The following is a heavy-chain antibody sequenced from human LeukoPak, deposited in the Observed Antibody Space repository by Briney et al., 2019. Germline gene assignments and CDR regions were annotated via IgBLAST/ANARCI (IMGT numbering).Heavy chain of an antibody. CDR3: AKDPSEQQWLVIWYYFDY. CDR1: GFTFSSYA. V-gene: IGHV3-23*01. CDR2: ISGSGGST. Sequence: QSGGSLRLSCAASGFTFSSYAMSWVRQAPGKGLEWVSAISGSGGSTYYADSVKGRFTISRDNSKNTLYLQMNSLRAEDTAVYYCAKDPSEQQWLVIWYYFDYWGQGTLVTVSS. D-gene: IGHD6-19*01. J-gene: IGHJ4*02.